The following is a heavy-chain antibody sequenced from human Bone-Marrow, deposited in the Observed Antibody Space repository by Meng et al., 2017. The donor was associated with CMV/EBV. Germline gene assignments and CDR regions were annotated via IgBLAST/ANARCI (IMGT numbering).Heavy chain of an antibody. D-gene: IGHD3-3*01. J-gene: IGHJ4*02. V-gene: IGHV4-34*01. CDR1: GGSFIGYY. CDR2: INRSGST. Sequence: SETLSLTCPVYGGSFIGYYWRWIRQPPGKGLEWIGAINRSGSTNYNPSLKSRVTISVDTSKNQFPLKLSSVTAADTAVYYCARITHLRFLEWLPDSWGQGTLVTVSS. CDR3: ARITHLRFLEWLPDS.